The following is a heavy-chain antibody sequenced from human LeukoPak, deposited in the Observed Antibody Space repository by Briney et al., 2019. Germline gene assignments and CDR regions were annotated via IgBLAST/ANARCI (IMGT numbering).Heavy chain of an antibody. CDR1: GGSFSGYY. CDR2: INHSGST. V-gene: IGHV4-34*01. CDR3: ARGGPITIFGVVIPHYFDY. Sequence: PSETLSLTCAVYGGSFSGYYWSWIRHPPGKGLELIGEINHSGSTNYNPSLKSRVTISVDTSKNQFSLKLSSVTAADTAVYYCARGGPITIFGVVIPHYFDYWGQGTLVTVSS. J-gene: IGHJ4*02. D-gene: IGHD3-3*01.